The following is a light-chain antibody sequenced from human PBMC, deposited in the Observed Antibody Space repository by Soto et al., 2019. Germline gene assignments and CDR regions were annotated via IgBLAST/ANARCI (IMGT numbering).Light chain of an antibody. CDR1: QSVSSN. CDR2: NVF. CDR3: QQYNNWPPLT. Sequence: EIVMTQAPATLSVSPGERATLSCRASQSVSSNLAWYQQKPGQAPRLLIYNVFIRATGIPARFSGSGSGTEFTLTISSLQSEDFAVYYCQQYNNWPPLTFGEGTKVDI. J-gene: IGKJ4*01. V-gene: IGKV3D-15*01.